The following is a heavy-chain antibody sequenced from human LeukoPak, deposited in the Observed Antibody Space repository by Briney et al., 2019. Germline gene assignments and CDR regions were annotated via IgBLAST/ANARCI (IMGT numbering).Heavy chain of an antibody. J-gene: IGHJ3*01. V-gene: IGHV3-7*01. CDR1: GFTFSSYW. CDR3: GRPLYPQYWDAFDL. D-gene: IGHD4-11*01. Sequence: PGGPLRLSCAATGFTFSSYWMSWVRQAPGKGLEWVANIKQDGSEKYYVDSVKGRFTLSRDNAKNSLYLQMNSLRAEDTAVYYWGRPLYPQYWDAFDLRGQGKMVTLSS. CDR2: IKQDGSEK.